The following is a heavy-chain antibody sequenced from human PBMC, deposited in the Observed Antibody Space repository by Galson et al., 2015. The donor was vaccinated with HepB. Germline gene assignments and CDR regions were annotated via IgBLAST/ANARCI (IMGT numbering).Heavy chain of an antibody. V-gene: IGHV3-7*03. CDR3: ARVGCSGGSCDFDY. J-gene: IGHJ4*02. CDR1: GFTFSSYW. D-gene: IGHD2-15*01. Sequence: SLRLSCAASGFTFSSYWMSWVRQAPGKGLEWVANIKQDGSEKYYVDSVKGRFTISRDNAKNSLYLQMNSLRAEDTAVYYCARVGCSGGSCDFDYWGQGTLVTVSS. CDR2: IKQDGSEK.